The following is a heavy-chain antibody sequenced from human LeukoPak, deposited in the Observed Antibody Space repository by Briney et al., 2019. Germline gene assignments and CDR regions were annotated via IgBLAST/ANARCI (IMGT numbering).Heavy chain of an antibody. D-gene: IGHD4-23*01. J-gene: IGHJ4*02. CDR3: ARLHDYGGNSELARAYYFDY. V-gene: IGHV4-34*01. CDR1: GGSFSGYY. Sequence: SETLSLTCAVYGGSFSGYYWSWIRQPPGKGLEWIGEINHSGSTNYNPSLKSRVTISVDTSKNQFSLKLSSVTAADTAVYYCARLHDYGGNSELARAYYFDYWGQGTLVTVSS. CDR2: INHSGST.